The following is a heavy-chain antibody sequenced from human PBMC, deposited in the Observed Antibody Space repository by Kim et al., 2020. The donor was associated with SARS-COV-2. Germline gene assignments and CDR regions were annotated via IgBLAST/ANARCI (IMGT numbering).Heavy chain of an antibody. V-gene: IGHV7-4-1*02. J-gene: IGHJ6*02. Sequence: ASVKVSCKASGYTFTSYAMNWVRQAPGQGLEWMGWINTNTGNPTYAQGFTGRFVFSLDTSVSTAYLQISSLKAEDTAVYYCARDGVVDTAMVTFPNYYYYGMDVWGQGTTVTVSS. CDR3: ARDGVVDTAMVTFPNYYYYGMDV. CDR1: GYTFTSYA. D-gene: IGHD5-18*01. CDR2: INTNTGNP.